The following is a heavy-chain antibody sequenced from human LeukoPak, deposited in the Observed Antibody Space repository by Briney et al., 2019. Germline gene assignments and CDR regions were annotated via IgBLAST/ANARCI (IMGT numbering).Heavy chain of an antibody. Sequence: PSETLSLTCAVYGGSFSGYYWSWIRQPPGKGLEWIGEINHSGSTNYNPSLKSRVTISVDTSKNQFSLKLSSVTAADTAVYYCARVPSGGALDYWGQGTLVTVSS. CDR3: ARVPSGGALDY. D-gene: IGHD3-16*01. CDR1: GGSFSGYY. V-gene: IGHV4-34*01. CDR2: INHSGST. J-gene: IGHJ4*02.